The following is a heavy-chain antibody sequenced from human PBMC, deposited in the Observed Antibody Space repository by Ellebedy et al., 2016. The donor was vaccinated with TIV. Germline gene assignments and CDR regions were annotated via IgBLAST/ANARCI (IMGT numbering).Heavy chain of an antibody. D-gene: IGHD5-12*01. J-gene: IGHJ6*02. V-gene: IGHV3-30-3*01. Sequence: GESLKISCAASGFTFSSYAMHWVRQAPGKGLEWVAVISYDGSNKYYADSVKGRFTISRDNSKNTLYLQMNSLRAEDTAVYYCARDRGIVATSYYYYGMDVWGQGTTVTVSS. CDR1: GFTFSSYA. CDR3: ARDRGIVATSYYYYGMDV. CDR2: ISYDGSNK.